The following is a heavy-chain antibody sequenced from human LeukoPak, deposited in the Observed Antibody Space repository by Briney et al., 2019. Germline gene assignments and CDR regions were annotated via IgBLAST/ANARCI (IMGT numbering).Heavy chain of an antibody. D-gene: IGHD3-22*01. CDR2: MNVYGSSK. V-gene: IGHV3-74*01. CDR1: GFTFTSYW. CDR3: ARVSHLSPYYDSSGYYEG. J-gene: IGHJ4*02. Sequence: AGSLTLACAASGFTFTSYWMHWVRQAPGKGLVWVSHMNVYGSSKNYADSVEGRFTISRDNAKNTLYLNMTSLRAEDPAVYSCARVSHLSPYYDSSGYYEGWGQGTLVTVSS.